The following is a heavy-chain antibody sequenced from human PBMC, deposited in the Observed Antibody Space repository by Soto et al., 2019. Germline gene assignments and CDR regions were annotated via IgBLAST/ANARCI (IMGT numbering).Heavy chain of an antibody. V-gene: IGHV4-30-4*01. J-gene: IGHJ2*01. D-gene: IGHD3-22*01. CDR3: ARMSYYYDKWYFDL. Sequence: QLQESGPGLVKPSQTLSLTSSVSGGSINNDDFYWSWLRQTPGKGLQWIGYVYYSGSSDCIPSLKSRLSMSIDKSKNQFTLKLSSVTAADTAIYYCARMSYYYDKWYFDLWGRGTLVTVSS. CDR2: VYYSGSS. CDR1: GGSINNDDFY.